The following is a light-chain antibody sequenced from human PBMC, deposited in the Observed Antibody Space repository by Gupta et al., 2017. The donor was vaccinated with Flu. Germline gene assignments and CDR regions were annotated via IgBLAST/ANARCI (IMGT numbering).Light chain of an antibody. CDR3: QQSFGVPFT. CDR1: QSTSGY. CDR2: DVY. V-gene: IGKV1-39*01. J-gene: IGKJ4*01. Sequence: GDRVTITCRATQSTSGYVSWYQQKPGKAPKLLIYDVYNLQSGVPPRFSGSGSGTDFTLTISSLQPEDFATYYCQQSFGVPFTLGGGTKV.